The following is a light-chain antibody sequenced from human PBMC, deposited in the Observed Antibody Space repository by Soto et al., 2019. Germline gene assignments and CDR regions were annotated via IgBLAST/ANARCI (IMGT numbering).Light chain of an antibody. CDR2: DVY. J-gene: IGLJ7*01. CDR1: SSDIGSSDH. Sequence: QSALTQPASVSDSPGQSITISCIGTSSDIGSSDHVSWHQQHPGRAPKLIIYDVYNRPSGVSHRFSGSKTGNTASLIISGLQAEDESDYYCSSYTSTTSYVFGSGTQLPVL. V-gene: IGLV2-14*03. CDR3: SSYTSTTSYV.